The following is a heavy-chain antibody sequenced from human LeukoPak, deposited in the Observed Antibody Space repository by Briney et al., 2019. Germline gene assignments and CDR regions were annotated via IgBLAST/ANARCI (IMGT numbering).Heavy chain of an antibody. V-gene: IGHV3-33*01. CDR2: IWYDGSNK. Sequence: PGRSLRLSCAASGFTFSSYGMHWVRQAPGKGLEWVAVIWYDGSNKYYADSVKGRFTISRDNSKNTLHLQMNSLRAEDTAVYYCARVDYGGNSVHFDYWGQGTLVTVSS. CDR3: ARVDYGGNSVHFDY. CDR1: GFTFSSYG. D-gene: IGHD4-23*01. J-gene: IGHJ4*02.